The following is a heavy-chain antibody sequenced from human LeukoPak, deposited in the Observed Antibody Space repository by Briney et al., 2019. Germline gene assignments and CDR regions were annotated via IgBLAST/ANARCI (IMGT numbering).Heavy chain of an antibody. V-gene: IGHV1-69*13. Sequence: ASVEVSCKASGGTFSSYAISWVRQAPGQGLEWMGGIIPIFGTANYAQKFQGRVTITADESTSTAYMELSSLRSEDTAVYYCASRPDSSGYYYGGSFDYWGQGTLVTVSS. J-gene: IGHJ4*02. D-gene: IGHD3-22*01. CDR2: IIPIFGTA. CDR1: GGTFSSYA. CDR3: ASRPDSSGYYYGGSFDY.